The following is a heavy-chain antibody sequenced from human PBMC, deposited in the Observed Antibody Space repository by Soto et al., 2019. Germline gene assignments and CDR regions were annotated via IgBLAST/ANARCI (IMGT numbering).Heavy chain of an antibody. Sequence: QLQLQESGPGLVKPSETLSLTCTVSGGSISGSSYYWGWIRQPPGKGLEWIGRIFYSGRTYYNPSLKSRVTISVDTSKNQFSLKLSSVTAADTAVYYCASTRDYHYYMDVWGKGTTVTVSS. V-gene: IGHV4-39*01. CDR3: ASTRDYHYYMDV. D-gene: IGHD4-17*01. J-gene: IGHJ6*03. CDR1: GGSISGSSYY. CDR2: IFYSGRT.